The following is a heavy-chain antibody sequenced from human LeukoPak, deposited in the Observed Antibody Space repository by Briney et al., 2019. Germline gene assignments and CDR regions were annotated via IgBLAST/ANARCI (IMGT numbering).Heavy chain of an antibody. V-gene: IGHV3-33*01. D-gene: IGHD4-17*01. J-gene: IGHJ5*02. Sequence: GGSLRLSCAASGFTFSSYGMHWVRQAPGKGLEWVAVIWYDGSSKYYADSVKGRFTISRDNSKNTLYLQMNSLRAEDTAVYYCARDQGTTGLKWFDPWGQGTLVTVSS. CDR2: IWYDGSSK. CDR3: ARDQGTTGLKWFDP. CDR1: GFTFSSYG.